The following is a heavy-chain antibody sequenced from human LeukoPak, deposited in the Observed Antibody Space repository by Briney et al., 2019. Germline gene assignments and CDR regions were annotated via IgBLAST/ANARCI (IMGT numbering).Heavy chain of an antibody. CDR2: IIPIFGTA. Sequence: SVKVSCKASGGTFSSYAISWVRQAPGQGLEWMGGIIPIFGTANYAQKFQGRVTITTDESTSTAYMELSSLRSEDTAVYYCARGVGSNYYYYYMDVWGKGTTVTVSS. V-gene: IGHV1-69*05. CDR1: GGTFSSYA. CDR3: ARGVGSNYYYYYMDV. J-gene: IGHJ6*03. D-gene: IGHD3-16*01.